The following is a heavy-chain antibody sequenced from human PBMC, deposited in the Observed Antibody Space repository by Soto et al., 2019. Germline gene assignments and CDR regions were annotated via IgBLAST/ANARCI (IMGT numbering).Heavy chain of an antibody. J-gene: IGHJ5*02. CDR2: IYYSGST. V-gene: IGHV4-59*01. Sequence: LSLTCTVSGVSFSNFYCSWIRQPPGKGLERIGYIYYSGSTNYNPSLKSRVTISAGTSKNQFSLKLSSVTAADTAVYYCARLIRGYDILTGYSTWFDPWGQGTLVTVSS. CDR3: ARLIRGYDILTGYSTWFDP. CDR1: GVSFSNFY. D-gene: IGHD3-9*01.